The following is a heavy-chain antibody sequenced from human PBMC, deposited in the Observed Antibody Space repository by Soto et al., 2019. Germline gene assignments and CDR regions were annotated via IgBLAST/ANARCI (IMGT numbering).Heavy chain of an antibody. D-gene: IGHD3-22*01. CDR1: GFTFSSYA. V-gene: IGHV3-23*01. CDR3: ATDQEGYYDSTGYYLYGMDV. CDR2: ISGSGGST. Sequence: GGSLRLSCAASGFTFSSYAMSWVRQAPGKGLEWVSAISGSGGSTYYADSVKGRFTISRDNSKNTLYLHMNSLRAEDTAVYYCATDQEGYYDSTGYYLYGMDVWGQGTPVTVSS. J-gene: IGHJ6*02.